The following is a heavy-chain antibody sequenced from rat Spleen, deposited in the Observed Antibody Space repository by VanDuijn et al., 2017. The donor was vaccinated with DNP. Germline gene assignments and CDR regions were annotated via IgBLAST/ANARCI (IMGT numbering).Heavy chain of an antibody. CDR2: ISYDGSST. V-gene: IGHV5-17*01. D-gene: IGHD1-11*01. CDR3: TTRGNYGGYDY. CDR1: GFTFSDYA. Sequence: EVQLVESGGGLVQPGRSLKLSCAASGFTFSDYAMAWVRQAPKKGLEWVATISYDGSSTFYRDSVTGRFTISRDFAKSTLYLQMDSLRPEDSATYYCTTRGNYGGYDYWGQGVMVTVSS. J-gene: IGHJ2*01.